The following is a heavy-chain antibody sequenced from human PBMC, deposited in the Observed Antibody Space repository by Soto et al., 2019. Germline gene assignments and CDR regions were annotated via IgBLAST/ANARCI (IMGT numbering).Heavy chain of an antibody. J-gene: IGHJ3*02. D-gene: IGHD3-3*01. CDR2: INHSGST. CDR3: ARGFTNFWSGYRSGAFDI. Sequence: SETLSLTCAVYGGSFSGYYWSWIRQPPGKGLEWIGEINHSGSTNYNPSLKSRVTISVDTSKNHFSLKLSSVTAADTAVYYCARGFTNFWSGYRSGAFDIWGQGTMVTVSS. V-gene: IGHV4-34*01. CDR1: GGSFSGYY.